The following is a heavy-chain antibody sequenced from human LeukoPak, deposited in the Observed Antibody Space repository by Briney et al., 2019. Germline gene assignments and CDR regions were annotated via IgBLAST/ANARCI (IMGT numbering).Heavy chain of an antibody. CDR3: AIGQGVITWGGADVYDV. CDR1: GDTFTNYG. V-gene: IGHV1-18*01. D-gene: IGHD3-16*01. CDR2: FSTYIGDT. J-gene: IGHJ3*01. Sequence: ASVKVSCKASGDTFTNYGINWVRQAPGQRPEWMGWFSTYIGDTKYAQKLKGRLTLTADTLKTTAYMELRTLISDDTATYYCAIGQGVITWGGADVYDVWGQGTTVIVSS.